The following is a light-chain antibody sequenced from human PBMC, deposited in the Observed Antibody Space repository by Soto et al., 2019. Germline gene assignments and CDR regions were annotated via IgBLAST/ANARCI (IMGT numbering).Light chain of an antibody. CDR1: QGISSA. V-gene: IGKV1-13*02. J-gene: IGKJ5*01. CDR2: DVF. CDR3: QQLETYPLT. Sequence: AIQVTQSPSSLSASVGDTVTITCRASQGISSAFAWYQQKPGKVPRLLIYDVFNLQSGVPSRFSVSASGTDCTLTISRLQPEDFATYYCQQLETYPLTFGQGTRLEVK.